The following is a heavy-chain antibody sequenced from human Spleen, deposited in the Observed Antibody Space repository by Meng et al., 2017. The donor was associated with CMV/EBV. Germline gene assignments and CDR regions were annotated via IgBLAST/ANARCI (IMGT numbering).Heavy chain of an antibody. V-gene: IGHV3-21*01. CDR3: VKKVAGATAVYYFDF. CDR1: GFTFSDYS. CDR2: ISGSSSYI. Sequence: GGSLRLSCAASGFTFSDYSMNWVRQAPGKGLEWVSFISGSSSYIYYEDSVKGRFTISRDNAKNSLYLQMNSLRPEDTAVYYCVKKVAGATAVYYFDFWGQGTLVTVSS. D-gene: IGHD1-26*01. J-gene: IGHJ4*02.